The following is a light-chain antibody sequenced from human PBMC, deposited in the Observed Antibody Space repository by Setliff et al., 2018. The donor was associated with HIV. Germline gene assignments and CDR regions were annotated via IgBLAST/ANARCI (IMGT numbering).Light chain of an antibody. CDR2: NIN. V-gene: IGLV2-23*02. J-gene: IGLJ3*02. Sequence: ALAQPASVSGSPGQSITISCIGSSSDIGDYESVSWYQQHPGEVPKLIIYNINERPSGISGRFSGSKSGNTASLTISGLQAEDEADYHCCSYAGSDTWMFGGGTQLTVL. CDR3: CSYAGSDTWM. CDR1: SSDIGDYES.